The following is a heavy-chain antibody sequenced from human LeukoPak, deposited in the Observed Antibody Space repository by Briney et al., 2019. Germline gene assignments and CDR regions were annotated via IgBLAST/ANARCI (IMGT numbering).Heavy chain of an antibody. CDR2: IYYSGST. CDR1: GGSISSYY. D-gene: IGHD3-10*01. Sequence: SETLSLTCTVSGGSISSYYWSWIRQPPGKGLEWIGYIYYSGSTNYNPSLKSRVTISVDTSKNQFSLKLSSVTAADTAVYYCARDQPTMVRGVIITSWFDPWGQGTLVTVSS. J-gene: IGHJ5*02. V-gene: IGHV4-59*01. CDR3: ARDQPTMVRGVIITSWFDP.